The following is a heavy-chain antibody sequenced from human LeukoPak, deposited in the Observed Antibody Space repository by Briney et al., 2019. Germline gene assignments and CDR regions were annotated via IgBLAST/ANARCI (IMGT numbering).Heavy chain of an antibody. D-gene: IGHD3-10*01. J-gene: IGHJ6*02. V-gene: IGHV3-30*04. CDR2: ISYDGSNK. Sequence: PRRSLRLSCAASGFTFSSYAMHWVRQAPGKGLEWVAVISYDGSNKYYADSVKGRFTISRDNSKNTLYLQMNSLRAEDTAVYYCARALDYGSGSYYRRAYGMDVWGQGTTVTVSS. CDR1: GFTFSSYA. CDR3: ARALDYGSGSYYRRAYGMDV.